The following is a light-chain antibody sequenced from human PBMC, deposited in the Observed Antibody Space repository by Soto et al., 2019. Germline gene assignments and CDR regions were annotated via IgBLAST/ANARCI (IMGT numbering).Light chain of an antibody. CDR2: DVS. V-gene: IGKV3-11*01. CDR3: QQRTNWPLT. Sequence: EIVLTQSPATLSLSPGERATLSCWASQSVSNSLAWYQQRPGHSPRLLIYDVSTRATGIPARFGGSGSGTDFTLTIISLETEDFAVYYCQQRTNWPLTFGGGTKVEI. CDR1: QSVSNS. J-gene: IGKJ4*01.